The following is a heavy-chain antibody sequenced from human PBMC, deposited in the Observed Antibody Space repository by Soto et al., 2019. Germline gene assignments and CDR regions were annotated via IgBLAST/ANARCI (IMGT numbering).Heavy chain of an antibody. D-gene: IGHD4-17*01. CDR3: AKGDPQLGVTTWYYHYYHMDV. V-gene: IGHV3-30*18. J-gene: IGHJ6*03. Sequence: PGGSLRLSCAASGFTFSSYGMHWVRQAPGKGLEWVAVISYDGSNKYYADSVKGRFTISRDNSKNTLYLQMNSLRAEDTAVYYCAKGDPQLGVTTWYYHYYHMDVWGKGTTV. CDR2: ISYDGSNK. CDR1: GFTFSSYG.